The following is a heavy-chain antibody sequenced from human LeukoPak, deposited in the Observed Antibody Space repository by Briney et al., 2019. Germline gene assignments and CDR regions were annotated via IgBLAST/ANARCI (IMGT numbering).Heavy chain of an antibody. CDR2: INHSGST. Sequence: SETLSLTSAVYGGSFSGYYWSWIRQPPGKGLEWIGEINHSGSTNYNPSLKSRVTISVDTSKNQFSLKLSSVTAADTAVYYCARDPTTESDYWGQGTLVTVSS. V-gene: IGHV4-34*01. CDR1: GGSFSGYY. J-gene: IGHJ4*02. CDR3: ARDPTTESDY. D-gene: IGHD1-26*01.